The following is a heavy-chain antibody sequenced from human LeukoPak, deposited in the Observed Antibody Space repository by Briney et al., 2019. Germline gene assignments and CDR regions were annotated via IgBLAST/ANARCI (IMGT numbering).Heavy chain of an antibody. Sequence: GGSLRLSCAASGFTFSSYAMRWVRQAPGKGLEWVSAISGSGGSTYYAGSVKGRFTISRDNSKNTLYLQMNSLRAEDTAVYYCAKGSGYDCSYYYYMDVWGKGTTVTVSS. D-gene: IGHD5-12*01. CDR1: GFTFSSYA. V-gene: IGHV3-23*01. CDR3: AKGSGYDCSYYYYMDV. CDR2: ISGSGGST. J-gene: IGHJ6*03.